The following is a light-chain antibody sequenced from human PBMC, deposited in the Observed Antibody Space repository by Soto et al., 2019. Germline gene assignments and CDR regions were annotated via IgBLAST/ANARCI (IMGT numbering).Light chain of an antibody. CDR3: QQYNNWPT. CDR2: GAS. CDR1: QSVNSN. Sequence: EIVMTQSPATLSVSPGERATLSCRASQSVNSNLAWYQQKPGQAPRLLIYGASTRATGVPARFSGSGSGTEFPLTVSSLPSEDFAVYFCQQYNNWPTFGQGTKVEIK. J-gene: IGKJ1*01. V-gene: IGKV3-15*01.